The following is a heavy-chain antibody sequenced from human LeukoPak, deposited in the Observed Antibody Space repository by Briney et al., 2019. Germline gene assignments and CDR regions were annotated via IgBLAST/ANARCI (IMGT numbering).Heavy chain of an antibody. CDR1: GGSFCGYY. Sequence: SETLSLTCAVYGGSFCGYYWSWIRQPPGKGLEWIGEINHSGSTNYNPSLKSRVTISVDTSKNQFSLKLSSVTAADTAVYYCARAKIGITLVRGVYDHWGQGTLVTVPS. V-gene: IGHV4-34*01. D-gene: IGHD3-10*01. CDR3: ARAKIGITLVRGVYDH. CDR2: INHSGST. J-gene: IGHJ4*02.